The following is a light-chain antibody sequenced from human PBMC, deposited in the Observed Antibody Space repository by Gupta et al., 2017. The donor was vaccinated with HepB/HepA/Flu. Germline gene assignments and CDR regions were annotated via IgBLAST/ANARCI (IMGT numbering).Light chain of an antibody. CDR2: DAS. CDR1: QSVSSY. V-gene: IGKV3-11*01. CDR3: QQRSNWPT. J-gene: IGKJ3*01. Sequence: EFVLTQSPAPLSLSPGESATLSCRASQSVSSYLAWYQQKPGQAPRLLIYDASNRATGIPARFSGSGSGTDFTLTISSLEPEDFAVYYCQQRSNWPTFGPGTKVDIK.